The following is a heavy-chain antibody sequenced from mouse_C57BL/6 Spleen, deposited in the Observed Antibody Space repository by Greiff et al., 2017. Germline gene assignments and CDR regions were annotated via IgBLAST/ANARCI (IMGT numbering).Heavy chain of an antibody. CDR2: IDPSDSYT. J-gene: IGHJ2*01. Sequence: QVQLQQPGAELVMPGASVKLSCKASGYTFTSYWMHWVKQRPGQGLEWIGEIDPSDSYTNYNQKFKGKSTLTVDKSSSTAYMQLSSLTSEDAADYYGARWGTTVVGDYWGQGTTLTVSS. CDR1: GYTFTSYW. CDR3: ARWGTTVVGDY. D-gene: IGHD1-1*01. V-gene: IGHV1-69*01.